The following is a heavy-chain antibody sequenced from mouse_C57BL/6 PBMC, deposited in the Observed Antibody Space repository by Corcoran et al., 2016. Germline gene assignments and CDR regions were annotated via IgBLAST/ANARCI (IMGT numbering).Heavy chain of an antibody. CDR2: INPNNGGT. V-gene: IGHV1-26*01. J-gene: IGHJ2*01. CDR1: GYTFTDYY. Sequence: EVQLQQSGPELVKPGASVKISCKASGYTFTDYYMNWVKQSHGKSLEWIGDINPNNGGTSYNQKFKGKATLTVDQSSSTAYMELRSLTSEDSAVYYCAIIYYGNDCDYWGQGTTLTVSS. D-gene: IGHD2-1*01. CDR3: AIIYYGNDCDY.